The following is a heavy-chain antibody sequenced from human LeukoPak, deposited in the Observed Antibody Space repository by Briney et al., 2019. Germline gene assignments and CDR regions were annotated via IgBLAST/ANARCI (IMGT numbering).Heavy chain of an antibody. CDR1: GFTFSSYA. CDR3: AKGKYSSGGVPDY. V-gene: IGHV3-30-3*01. D-gene: IGHD6-19*01. J-gene: IGHJ4*02. Sequence: GGSLRLSCAASGFTFSSYAMHWVRQAPGKGLEWVAVISYDESNKYYADSVKGRFTISRDNSKNTLYLQMNSLRGEDTAVYYCAKGKYSSGGVPDYWGQGTLVTVSS. CDR2: ISYDESNK.